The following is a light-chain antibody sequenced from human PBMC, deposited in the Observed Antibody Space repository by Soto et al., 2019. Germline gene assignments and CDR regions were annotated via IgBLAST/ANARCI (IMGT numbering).Light chain of an antibody. Sequence: QSVLTQPPSASGTPGQRVTISCSGSSSNIGSNYVYWYQQLPGTAPKLLIYSNNQRPSGVPARFSGSKSGTSASLAISGLRSEDEADYYCGGWDDSLSGPVFGGGTKLTVL. J-gene: IGLJ2*01. V-gene: IGLV1-47*02. CDR2: SNN. CDR3: GGWDDSLSGPV. CDR1: SSNIGSNY.